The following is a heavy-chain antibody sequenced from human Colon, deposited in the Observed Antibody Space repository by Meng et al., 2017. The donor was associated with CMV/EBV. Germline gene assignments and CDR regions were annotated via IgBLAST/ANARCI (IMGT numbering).Heavy chain of an antibody. CDR3: AKEGADNWFDP. CDR1: GGSVSPHY. D-gene: IGHD1-26*01. V-gene: IGHV4-59*02. CDR2: IFYGGTT. Sequence: GSLRLSCTVSGGSVSPHYWSWIRQPPGKGLEWIGYIFYGGTTNYNVSLKSRLTISVDTSKNQVFLELRSVTAADTAVYYCAKEGADNWFDPWGQGIPVTVSS. J-gene: IGHJ5*02.